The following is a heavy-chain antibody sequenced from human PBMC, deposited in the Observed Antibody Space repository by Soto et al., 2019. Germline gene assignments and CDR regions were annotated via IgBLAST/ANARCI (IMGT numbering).Heavy chain of an antibody. Sequence: SETLSLTCALSGDSVSSNSAAWNWIRQSPSRGLEWLGRTYYRSKWYNDYAVSVKSRITINPGTSKNQFSLQLNSVTPEDTAVYYCARDRIAAAGTPSNAFDIWGQGTMVTVSS. CDR1: GDSVSSNSAA. J-gene: IGHJ3*02. CDR2: TYYRSKWYN. CDR3: ARDRIAAAGTPSNAFDI. D-gene: IGHD6-13*01. V-gene: IGHV6-1*01.